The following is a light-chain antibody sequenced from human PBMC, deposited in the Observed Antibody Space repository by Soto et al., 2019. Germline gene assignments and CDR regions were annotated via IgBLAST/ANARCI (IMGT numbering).Light chain of an antibody. J-gene: IGKJ4*01. CDR2: WAS. Sequence: DIVMTQSPDSLAVSLGESATINCKSSQSVLYSSNNKNYLAWYQQKPGQPPKLLIYWASTRESGVPDRFSGSGSGTDFTLTISSLQAEDVAVYYCQQYYSTPPTFGGGTKGDIK. CDR1: QSVLYSSNNKNY. V-gene: IGKV4-1*01. CDR3: QQYYSTPPT.